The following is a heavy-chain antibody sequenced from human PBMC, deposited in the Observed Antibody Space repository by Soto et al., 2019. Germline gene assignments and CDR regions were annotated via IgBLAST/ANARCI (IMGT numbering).Heavy chain of an antibody. Sequence: GASVKVSCKASGYTFTSYGISWVRQAPGQGLEWMGWISAYNGNTNYAQKLQGRVTMTTDTSTSTAYMELRSLRSDDTAVYYCARDHDFIVVVVAATGASDIWGQGTMVTVSS. CDR3: ARDHDFIVVVVAATGASDI. CDR2: ISAYNGNT. V-gene: IGHV1-18*01. J-gene: IGHJ3*02. D-gene: IGHD2-15*01. CDR1: GYTFTSYG.